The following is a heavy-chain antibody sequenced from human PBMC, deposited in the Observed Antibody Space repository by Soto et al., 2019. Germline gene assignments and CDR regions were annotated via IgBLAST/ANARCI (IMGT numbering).Heavy chain of an antibody. CDR2: ISGSSRYT. Sequence: GGSLRLSCAASGFNFSDHYMNWVRQAPGKGLEWVSYISGSSRYTNFADSVKGRFTISRDNAKNSLYLQMNSLRVEDTAVYYCARHTSGWHYYDYWGQGTPVTVSS. CDR3: ARHTSGWHYYDY. D-gene: IGHD6-19*01. CDR1: GFNFSDHY. V-gene: IGHV3-11*03. J-gene: IGHJ4*02.